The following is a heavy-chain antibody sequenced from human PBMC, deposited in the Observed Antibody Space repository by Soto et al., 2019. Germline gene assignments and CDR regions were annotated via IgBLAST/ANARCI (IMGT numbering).Heavy chain of an antibody. CDR3: ARAPSTVVVPEEYFQH. Sequence: ASVKVSCKASGGTFSSYTISWVRQAPGQGLEWMGRIIPILGIANYAQKFQGRVTITADKSTSTAYMELSSLRSEDTAVYYCARAPSTVVVPEEYFQHWGQGTLVTVSS. D-gene: IGHD2-15*01. V-gene: IGHV1-69*02. CDR1: GGTFSSYT. J-gene: IGHJ1*01. CDR2: IIPILGIA.